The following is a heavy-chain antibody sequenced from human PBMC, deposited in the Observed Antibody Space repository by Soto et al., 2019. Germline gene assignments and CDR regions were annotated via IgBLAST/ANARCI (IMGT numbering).Heavy chain of an antibody. CDR3: ARVQRFCPAR. CDR2: IDSSGSS. J-gene: IGHJ4*02. CDR1: GAYVTATGYY. V-gene: IGHV4-31*03. Sequence: QVQLQESGPGLVKPSQTLSLTCTVSGAYVTATGYYWSWIRQHPGKGLEWIGYIDSSGSSYYSPSLKSRLSLSIDTSKNEFSLKLTSVTAADTAIYYCARVQRFCPARWGQGTLVTVSS. D-gene: IGHD3-3*01.